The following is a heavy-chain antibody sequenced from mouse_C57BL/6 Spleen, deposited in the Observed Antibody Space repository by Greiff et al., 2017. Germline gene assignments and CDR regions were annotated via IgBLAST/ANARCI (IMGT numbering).Heavy chain of an antibody. Sequence: ESGPGLVKPSQSLSLTCSVTGYSITSGYYWNWIRQFPGNKLEWMGYISYDGSNNYNPSLKNRISITRDTSKNQFFLKLNSVTTEDTATYYCARGEVYYDYDGFAYWGQGTLVTVSA. J-gene: IGHJ3*01. D-gene: IGHD2-4*01. V-gene: IGHV3-6*01. CDR1: GYSITSGYY. CDR3: ARGEVYYDYDGFAY. CDR2: ISYDGSN.